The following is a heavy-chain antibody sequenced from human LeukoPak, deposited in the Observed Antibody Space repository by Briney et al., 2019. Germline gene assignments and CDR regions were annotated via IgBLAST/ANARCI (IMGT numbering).Heavy chain of an antibody. D-gene: IGHD6-13*01. CDR3: AKDQQQLVPYYYYYYGMDV. V-gene: IGHV3-23*01. J-gene: IGHJ6*02. CDR1: GFTFSSYA. Sequence: QAGGSLRLSCAASGFTFSSYAMSWVRQAPGKGLEWVSAISGSGGSTYYADSVKGRFTISRDNSKNTLYLQMNSLRAEDTAVYYCAKDQQQLVPYYYYYYGMDVWGQGTTVTVSS. CDR2: ISGSGGST.